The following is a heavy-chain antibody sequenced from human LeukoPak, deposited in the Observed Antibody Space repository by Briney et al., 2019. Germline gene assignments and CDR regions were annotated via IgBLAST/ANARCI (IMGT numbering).Heavy chain of an antibody. J-gene: IGHJ4*02. Sequence: SETLSLTCAVYGGSFSGYYWSWIRQPPGKGLEWIGEINHSGSTNYNPSLKSRVTISVDTSKNQCSLKLSSVTAADTAVYYCARHEGSWYYFDDWGQGTLVTVSS. V-gene: IGHV4-34*01. D-gene: IGHD6-13*01. CDR3: ARHEGSWYYFDD. CDR1: GGSFSGYY. CDR2: INHSGST.